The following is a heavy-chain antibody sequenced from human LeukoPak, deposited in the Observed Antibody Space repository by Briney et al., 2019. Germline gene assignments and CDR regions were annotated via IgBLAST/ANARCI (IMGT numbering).Heavy chain of an antibody. V-gene: IGHV3-7*03. Sequence: GGSLRLSRAASGLTFSSYWMSWVRQAPGKGPEWVANIKQDGSEKYYVDSMKGRFTISRDNAKNSLYLQMNSLRAEDTAVYYCASSGSWYKQYYFDYWGQGALVTVSS. CDR1: GLTFSSYW. J-gene: IGHJ4*02. CDR3: ASSGSWYKQYYFDY. D-gene: IGHD6-13*01. CDR2: IKQDGSEK.